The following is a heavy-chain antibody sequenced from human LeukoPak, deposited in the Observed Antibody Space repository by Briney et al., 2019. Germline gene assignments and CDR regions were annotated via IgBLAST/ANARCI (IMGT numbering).Heavy chain of an antibody. Sequence: SETLSLTCTVSGGSISSYYWSWIRQPPGKGLEWIGYIYYSGSTNYNPSLKSRVTISVDTSKNQFSLKLSSVTAEDTAVYYCARDRLGATIAYYYMDVWGKGTTVTVSS. CDR2: IYYSGST. CDR3: ARDRLGATIAYYYMDV. V-gene: IGHV4-59*01. J-gene: IGHJ6*03. CDR1: GGSISSYY. D-gene: IGHD5-12*01.